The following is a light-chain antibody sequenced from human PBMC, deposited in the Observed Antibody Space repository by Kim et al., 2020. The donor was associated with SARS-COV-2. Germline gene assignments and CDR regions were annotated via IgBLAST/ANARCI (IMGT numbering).Light chain of an antibody. Sequence: SYELTQQPSVSVSPGQTASITCSGDKLGDKYACWYQQKPGQSPVLVIYQDSKRPSGIPERFSGSNSGNTATLTISGTQAMDEADYYCQAWDSSTFYVFGTGAKVTDL. CDR3: QAWDSSTFYV. V-gene: IGLV3-1*01. CDR2: QDS. J-gene: IGLJ1*01. CDR1: KLGDKY.